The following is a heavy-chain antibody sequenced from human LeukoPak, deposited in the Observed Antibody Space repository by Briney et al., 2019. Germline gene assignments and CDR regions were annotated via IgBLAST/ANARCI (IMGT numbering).Heavy chain of an antibody. CDR3: ARHFDN. CDR2: VNYGGST. CDR1: GVSIISSSYD. V-gene: IGHV4-39*01. Sequence: SETLSLTCTVSGVSIISSSYDWGWIRQPPGKGLEWIGSVNYGGSTDYNPSPKSRVTISVDASKNQFSLKMRSVTAADTAVYYCARHFDNWGQGTLVTVSS. J-gene: IGHJ4*02.